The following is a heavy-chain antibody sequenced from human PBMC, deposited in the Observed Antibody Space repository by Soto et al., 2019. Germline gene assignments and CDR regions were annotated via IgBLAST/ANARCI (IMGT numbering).Heavy chain of an antibody. CDR2: IFHTGGT. D-gene: IGHD2-15*01. V-gene: IGHV4-38-2*01. CDR1: ASSISSAYF. CDR3: ARTWLAGGTPADAFDI. J-gene: IGHJ3*02. Sequence: LSLTCAVSASSISSAYFWGWIRQPPGKGLEWIATIFHTGGTYYNPSLKSRVTISVDTSNNQFSLRLNSVTAADTALYFCARTWLAGGTPADAFDIWGQGTMVTVSS.